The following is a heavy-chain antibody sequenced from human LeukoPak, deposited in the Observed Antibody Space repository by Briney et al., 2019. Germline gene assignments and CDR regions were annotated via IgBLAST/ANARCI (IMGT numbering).Heavy chain of an antibody. CDR3: ARDPYCSSTSCYAWDFDY. CDR1: GYTFTSYG. CDR2: ISAYNGNT. V-gene: IGHV1-18*01. J-gene: IGHJ4*02. D-gene: IGHD2-2*01. Sequence: ASVKVSCKASGYTFTSYGISWVRQAPGQGLEWMGWISAYNGNTNYAQKLQGRVTTTTDTSTSTAYMELRSLRSDGTAVYYCARDPYCSSTSCYAWDFDYWGQGTLVTVSS.